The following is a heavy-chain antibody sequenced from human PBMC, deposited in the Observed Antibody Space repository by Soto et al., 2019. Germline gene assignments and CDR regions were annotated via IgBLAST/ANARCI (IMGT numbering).Heavy chain of an antibody. D-gene: IGHD6-19*01. J-gene: IGHJ4*02. CDR3: ARDKQYSSGWPLFDY. CDR2: VDDSGST. Sequence: SETLSLTCTVSGGSISSYHWSWIRQPPGNALEWIGYVDDSGSTNYNPSLKSRVTISVDASKNQFSLKLSSVTAADTAVYYCARDKQYSSGWPLFDYWGQGTLVTVSS. V-gene: IGHV4-59*01. CDR1: GGSISSYH.